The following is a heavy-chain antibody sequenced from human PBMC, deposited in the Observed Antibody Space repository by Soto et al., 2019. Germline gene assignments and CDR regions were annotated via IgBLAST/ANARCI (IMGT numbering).Heavy chain of an antibody. CDR2: MNPNSGNT. Sequence: QVQLVQSGAEVKKPGASVKVSCKASGYTFTSYDINWVRQATGQGLESMGWMNPNSGNTGYAQKFQGRVTMTRNTSISTAYMELSSLRSEDTAVYYCARVHAVRGVIRWFDPWGQGTLVTVSS. CDR1: GYTFTSYD. J-gene: IGHJ5*02. D-gene: IGHD3-10*01. CDR3: ARVHAVRGVIRWFDP. V-gene: IGHV1-8*01.